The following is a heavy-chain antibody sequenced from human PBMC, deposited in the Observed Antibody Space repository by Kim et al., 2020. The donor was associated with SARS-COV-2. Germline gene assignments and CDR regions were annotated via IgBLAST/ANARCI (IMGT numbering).Heavy chain of an antibody. CDR3: ARLGGDSFYLFFDL. CDR1: GFTFNKFA. Sequence: GGSLRLSCAASGFTFNKFAMAWVRQSPGKGLEWVSSVSALGGSTFYSDSVRGRFTISRDNSRNMVYLQLNEVRPEDAALYYCARLGGDSFYLFFDLWGRGTLATVSS. CDR2: VSALGGST. D-gene: IGHD3-16*01. V-gene: IGHV3-23*01. J-gene: IGHJ2*01.